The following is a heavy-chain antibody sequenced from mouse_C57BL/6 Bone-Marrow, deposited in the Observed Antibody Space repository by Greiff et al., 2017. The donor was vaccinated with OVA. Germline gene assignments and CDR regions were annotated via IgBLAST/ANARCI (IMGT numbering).Heavy chain of an antibody. J-gene: IGHJ3*01. Sequence: QVQLQQSGPGLVQPSQSLSITCTVSGFSLTSYGVHWVRPSPGKGLEWLGVIWSGGSTDYNAAFISRLSISKDNSKSQVFFQMNRLQADDTAIYYCASSYFKGFAYWGQGTLVTVSA. CDR2: IWSGGST. CDR3: ASSYFKGFAY. CDR1: GFSLTSYG. V-gene: IGHV2-2*01. D-gene: IGHD2-10*01.